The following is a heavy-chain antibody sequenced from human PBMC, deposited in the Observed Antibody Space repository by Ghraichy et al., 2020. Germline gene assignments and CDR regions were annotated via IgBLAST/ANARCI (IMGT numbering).Heavy chain of an antibody. CDR3: AKDLRGYSSSWPIIEYFQH. V-gene: IGHV3-23*01. J-gene: IGHJ1*01. D-gene: IGHD6-13*01. CDR1: GFTFSSYA. CDR2: ISGSGGST. Sequence: GGSLRLSCAASGFTFSSYAMSWVRQAPGKGLEWVSTISGSGGSTYYADSVNGRFTISRDNSKNTLYLQMNSLRAEDTAVYYCAKDLRGYSSSWPIIEYFQHWGQGTLVTVSS.